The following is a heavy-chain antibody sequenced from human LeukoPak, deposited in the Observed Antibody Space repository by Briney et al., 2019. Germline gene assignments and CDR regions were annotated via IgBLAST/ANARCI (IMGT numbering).Heavy chain of an antibody. CDR2: FDPEDGKT. CDR3: IAKLEFSRSSLSVYNWLGH. J-gene: IGHJ5*02. V-gene: IGHV1-24*01. D-gene: IGHD6-6*01. CDR1: GYTLTELS. Sequence: ASVKVSCKVSGYTLTELSIHWVRQAPGKGLEWMGGFDPEDGKTIYSQKFQGRVTMTEDTSTATAYMALSSLRSEDTAVYYCIAKLEFSRSSLSVYNWLGHWGQGTLVTVSS.